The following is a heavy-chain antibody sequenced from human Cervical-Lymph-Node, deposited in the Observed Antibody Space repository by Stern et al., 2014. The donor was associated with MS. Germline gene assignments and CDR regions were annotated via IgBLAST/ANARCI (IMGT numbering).Heavy chain of an antibody. CDR2: ISAYNGNT. Sequence: QVQLVESGAEVKKPGASVKVSCKASGYTFTSYGISWVRQAPGQGLERMGWISAYNGNTNYAQKLQGRVTMTTDTSTSTAYMELRSLRSDDTAVYYCARVDETQTTVVTHYWGQGTLVTVSS. CDR3: ARVDETQTTVVTHY. J-gene: IGHJ4*02. D-gene: IGHD4-23*01. CDR1: GYTFTSYG. V-gene: IGHV1-18*01.